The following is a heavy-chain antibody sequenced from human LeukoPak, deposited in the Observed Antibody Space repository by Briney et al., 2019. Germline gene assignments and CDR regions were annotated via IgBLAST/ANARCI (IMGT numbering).Heavy chain of an antibody. CDR1: GYTFTSYG. CDR2: ISAYNGNT. CDR3: ARGGLPPRLGDMVRGVIMPFDY. V-gene: IGHV1-18*01. Sequence: ASVKVSCKASGYTFTSYGISWVRQAPGQGLEWMGWISAYNGNTNYAQKLQGRVTMTTDTSTSTAYMELRSLRSDDTAVYYCARGGLPPRLGDMVRGVIMPFDYWGQGTLVTVSS. D-gene: IGHD3-10*01. J-gene: IGHJ4*02.